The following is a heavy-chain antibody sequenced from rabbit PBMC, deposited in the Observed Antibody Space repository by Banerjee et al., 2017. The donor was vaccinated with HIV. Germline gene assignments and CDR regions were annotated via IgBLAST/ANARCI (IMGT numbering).Heavy chain of an antibody. CDR3: ARDSFNL. V-gene: IGHV1S43*01. CDR2: IDPIFGST. J-gene: IGHJ4*01. Sequence: QEQLEESGGDLVQPGASLTLTCTASGFSFSSYYYMCWVRQAPGKGLEWIGYIDPIFGSTYYASWVNGRFTISSHNAQNTLYLQLKSLTAADTATYFCARDSFNLWGPGTLVTVS. CDR1: GFSFSSYYY.